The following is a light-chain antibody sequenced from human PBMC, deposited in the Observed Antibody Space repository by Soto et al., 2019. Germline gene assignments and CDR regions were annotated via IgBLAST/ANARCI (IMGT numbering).Light chain of an antibody. CDR3: QRYGSSPLIT. V-gene: IGKV3-20*01. CDR1: ESVSSH. CDR2: GAS. J-gene: IGKJ5*01. Sequence: EIVMTQSPAILSVSPGDRATLSCRASESVSSHLAWYQHKPGQAPRLLIYGASSRATGIPDRFSGSGSGTDFTLTISRLEPEDFAVYFCQRYGSSPLITFGQGTRLEIK.